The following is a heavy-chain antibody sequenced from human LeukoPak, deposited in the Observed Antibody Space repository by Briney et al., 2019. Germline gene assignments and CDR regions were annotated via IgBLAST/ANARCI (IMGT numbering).Heavy chain of an antibody. V-gene: IGHV1-8*01. CDR3: ARGLLRRCFDWFMAPTPYYFDY. Sequence: GASVKVSCKASGYTFTSYDINWVRQSTGQGLEWRGWMNPNSGNTGYAQKFQGRVTMTRNTSISTAYMELSSLRSEDTAVYYCARGLLRRCFDWFMAPTPYYFDYWGQGTLVTVSS. CDR1: GYTFTSYD. CDR2: MNPNSGNT. D-gene: IGHD3-9*01. J-gene: IGHJ4*02.